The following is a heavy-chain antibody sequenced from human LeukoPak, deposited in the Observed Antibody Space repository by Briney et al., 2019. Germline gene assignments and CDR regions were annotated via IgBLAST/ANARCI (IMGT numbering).Heavy chain of an antibody. Sequence: GGSLRLSCAASGFTFSPYWMRWVRQAPGKGLVWVSHINSGGSSTSYADSVKGRFTISRDNAKNTLFLQMHSLRADDTAVYYCARSFGGTYYFDYWGQGTLVTVSS. V-gene: IGHV3-74*01. D-gene: IGHD1-26*01. J-gene: IGHJ4*02. CDR1: GFTFSPYW. CDR3: ARSFGGTYYFDY. CDR2: INSGGSST.